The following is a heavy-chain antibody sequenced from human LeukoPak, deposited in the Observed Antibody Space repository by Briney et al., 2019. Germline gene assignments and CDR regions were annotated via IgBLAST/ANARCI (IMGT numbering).Heavy chain of an antibody. J-gene: IGHJ4*02. CDR3: ARLGYSYGDFDY. D-gene: IGHD5-18*01. V-gene: IGHV4-59*01. Sequence: SETRSLTCTVSGGSISSYYWSWIRQHPGKGLEWIGYIYHSGSTNYNPSLKSRVTISVDTSRNQFSLKLSSVTAADTAVYYCARLGYSYGDFDYWGQGTLVTVSS. CDR1: GGSISSYY. CDR2: IYHSGST.